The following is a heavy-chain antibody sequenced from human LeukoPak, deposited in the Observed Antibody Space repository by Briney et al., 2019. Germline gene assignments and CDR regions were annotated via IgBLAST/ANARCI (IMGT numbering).Heavy chain of an antibody. Sequence: PGGSLRLSCAASGFGFSSHWRHWVRQAPGKGLEWVALIWSDARKTHYADSVMGRFTISRDNSENTLYLQMNSLRVEDTAVYYCVKGGDGFNFGDHWGQGNRVTVSS. J-gene: IGHJ4*02. D-gene: IGHD5-24*01. CDR3: VKGGDGFNFGDH. V-gene: IGHV3-33*06. CDR2: IWSDARKT. CDR1: GFGFSSHW.